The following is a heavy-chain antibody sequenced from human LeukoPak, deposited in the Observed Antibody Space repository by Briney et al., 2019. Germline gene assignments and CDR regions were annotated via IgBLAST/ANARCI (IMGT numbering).Heavy chain of an antibody. D-gene: IGHD1-14*01. CDR2: INPNSGDT. CDR1: GYTFTGYY. J-gene: IGHJ3*02. Sequence: ASVKVSCKASGYTFTGYYMHWVRQAPGQGLEWMGCINPNSGDTNYAQKFQGRVTMTRDTSINTAYMELSRLRSDDTAVYYCASEVKSTGAFDIWGQGTMVTVSS. V-gene: IGHV1-2*02. CDR3: ASEVKSTGAFDI.